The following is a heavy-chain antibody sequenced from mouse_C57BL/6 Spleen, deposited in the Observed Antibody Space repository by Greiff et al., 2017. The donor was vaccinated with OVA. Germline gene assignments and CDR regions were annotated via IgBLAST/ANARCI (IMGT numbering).Heavy chain of an antibody. CDR2: FHPYNDDT. Sequence: VMLVESGAELVKPGASVKMSCKASGYTFTTYPIEWMKQNHGKSLEWIGNFHPYNDDTKYNEKFKGKATLTVEKSSSTVYLELSRLTSDDSAVYYCARRSDLLWAMDYWGQGTSVTVSS. CDR1: GYTFTTYP. J-gene: IGHJ4*01. D-gene: IGHD2-1*01. V-gene: IGHV1-47*01. CDR3: ARRSDLLWAMDY.